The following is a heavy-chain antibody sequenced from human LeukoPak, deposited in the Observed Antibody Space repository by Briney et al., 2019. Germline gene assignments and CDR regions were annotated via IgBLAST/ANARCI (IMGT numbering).Heavy chain of an antibody. D-gene: IGHD2-2*02. CDR3: ARGIVVVPAAIVGGSLRFDP. CDR1: GGSFSGYY. J-gene: IGHJ5*02. CDR2: INHSGST. Sequence: SETLSLTCAVYGGSFSGYYWSWIRQPPGKGLEWIGEINHSGSTNYNPSLKGRVTISVDTSKNQFSLKLSSVTAADTAVYYCARGIVVVPAAIVGGSLRFDPWGQGTLVTVSS. V-gene: IGHV4-34*01.